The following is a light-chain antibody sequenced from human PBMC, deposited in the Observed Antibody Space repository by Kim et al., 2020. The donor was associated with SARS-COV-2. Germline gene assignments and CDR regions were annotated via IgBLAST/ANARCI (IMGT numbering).Light chain of an antibody. Sequence: SPGERATRSCRASQSVSSSYLAWYQQKPGQAPRLLIYGASSRATGIPDRCSGSGSGTDFTLTISRLEPEDFAVYYCQQYGSSPLTYGGGTKVDIK. V-gene: IGKV3-20*01. CDR1: QSVSSSY. CDR2: GAS. CDR3: QQYGSSPLT. J-gene: IGKJ4*01.